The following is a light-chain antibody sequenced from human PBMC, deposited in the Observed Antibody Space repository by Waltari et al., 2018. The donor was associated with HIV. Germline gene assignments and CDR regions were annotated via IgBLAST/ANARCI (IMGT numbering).Light chain of an antibody. V-gene: IGKV3-11*01. Sequence: EIVLTQSPATLSLSPGVRATLSCRASQSVGTFLAWYQQKPGQAPRLLIFDASNRATGIPARFSGSGSGTDFTLTISSLEPEDFALYYCQQRTNWPQNTFGGGTKVEIK. CDR3: QQRTNWPQNT. CDR1: QSVGTF. CDR2: DAS. J-gene: IGKJ4*01.